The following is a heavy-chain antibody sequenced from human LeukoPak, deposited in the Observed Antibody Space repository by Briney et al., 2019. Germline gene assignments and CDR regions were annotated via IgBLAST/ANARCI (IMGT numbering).Heavy chain of an antibody. D-gene: IGHD5-18*01. CDR3: ARGVSVRRGRTAMVLYFDY. CDR2: IYYSGST. V-gene: IGHV4-39*07. J-gene: IGHJ4*02. Sequence: PSETLSLTCTVSGGSISSSSYYWGWIRQPPGKGLEWIGSIYYSGSTYYNPSLKSRVTISVDTSKNQFSLKLSSVTAADTAVYYCARGVSVRRGRTAMVLYFDYWGQGTLVTVSS. CDR1: GGSISSSSYY.